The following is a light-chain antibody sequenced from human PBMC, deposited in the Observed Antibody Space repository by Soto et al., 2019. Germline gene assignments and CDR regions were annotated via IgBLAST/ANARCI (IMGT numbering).Light chain of an antibody. CDR3: QQYNSYWT. CDR1: QGLSNNIY. V-gene: IGKV3-20*01. Sequence: EIVLTQSPGTLSLSPGERATLSCRASQGLSNNIYLAWYQQKPGQAPRLLIYGASSRATGIPNRFSGSGSGTEFTLTISSLQPDDFATYYCQQYNSYWTFGQGTKVDIK. CDR2: GAS. J-gene: IGKJ1*01.